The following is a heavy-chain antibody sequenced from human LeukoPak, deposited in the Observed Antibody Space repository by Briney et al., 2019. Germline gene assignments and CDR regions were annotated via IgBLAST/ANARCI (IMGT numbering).Heavy chain of an antibody. Sequence: GGSLRLSCAASGFTFSSYWMNWVRQAPGKGLEWVASINHNGDVNYYVDSVKGRSTISRDNAKNSLYLQMSNLRAEDTAVYFCARGGGLDVWGQGATVTVSS. CDR2: INHNGDVN. CDR1: GFTFSSYW. V-gene: IGHV3-7*03. D-gene: IGHD3-16*01. CDR3: ARGGGLDV. J-gene: IGHJ6*02.